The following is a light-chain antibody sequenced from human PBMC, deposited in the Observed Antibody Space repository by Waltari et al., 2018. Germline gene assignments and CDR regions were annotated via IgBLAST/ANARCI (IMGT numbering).Light chain of an antibody. Sequence: DIVMTQSPDSLAVSLGERATINCKSSQSVLYSSNNKNYLAWYQQKPGQPPKLLIYWASTRESGVPDRFSGSESGTDFTLTISSLQAEDVAVYYCQHRGAFGQGTKVEIK. J-gene: IGKJ1*01. CDR1: QSVLYSSNNKNY. CDR2: WAS. V-gene: IGKV4-1*01. CDR3: QHRGA.